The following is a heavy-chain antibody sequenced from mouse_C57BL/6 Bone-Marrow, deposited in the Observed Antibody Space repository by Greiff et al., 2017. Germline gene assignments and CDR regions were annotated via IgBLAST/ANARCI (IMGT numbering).Heavy chain of an antibody. CDR2: IYPRSGNT. CDR1: GYTFTSYG. D-gene: IGHD2-4*01. Sequence: VQLQESGAELARPGASVKLSCKASGYTFTSYGISWVKQRPGQGLEWIGEIYPRSGNTYYNEKFKGKATLTADKSSSTAYMELRGLTSEDSAVFVCARLYYDYGGFAYWGQGTLVTVSA. J-gene: IGHJ3*01. V-gene: IGHV1-81*01. CDR3: ARLYYDYGGFAY.